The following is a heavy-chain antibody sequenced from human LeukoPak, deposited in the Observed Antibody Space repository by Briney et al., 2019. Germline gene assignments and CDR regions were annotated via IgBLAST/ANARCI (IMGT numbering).Heavy chain of an antibody. CDR2: MYYSGST. CDR1: GGSISSDY. Sequence: PSETLSLTCTVSGGSISSDYWSWIRQPPGKGLDYIGCMYYSGSTNCNPSLRSRVTISVDTSKNQFSLKLSSVTAADTAVYYCARGDGGNAPWYYYGMDVWGQGTTVTVSS. D-gene: IGHD4-23*01. CDR3: ARGDGGNAPWYYYGMDV. J-gene: IGHJ6*02. V-gene: IGHV4-59*01.